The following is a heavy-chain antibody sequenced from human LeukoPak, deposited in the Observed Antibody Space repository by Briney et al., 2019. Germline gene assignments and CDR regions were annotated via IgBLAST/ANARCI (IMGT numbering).Heavy chain of an antibody. CDR2: INIAGSST. CDR1: GFTFSSYW. V-gene: IGHV3-74*01. CDR3: ARGGMANAPREHYYYGLDV. J-gene: IGHJ6*02. Sequence: GGSLRLSCGASGFTFSSYWMHWVRQAPGKGLVWVSRINIAGSSTIYADSVKGRFTISRDNAKNTLYLQMNSLRAEDTAVYYCARGGMANAPREHYYYGLDVWGQGTTVNVSS. D-gene: IGHD5-24*01.